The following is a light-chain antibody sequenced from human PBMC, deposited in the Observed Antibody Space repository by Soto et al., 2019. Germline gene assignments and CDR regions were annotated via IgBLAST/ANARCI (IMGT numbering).Light chain of an antibody. CDR2: WAS. CDR3: QQYYQTTQIT. V-gene: IGKV4-1*01. CDR1: QSVLRTSNNKNY. J-gene: IGKJ5*01. Sequence: DIVMTQSPDALAVSLGETATLTCKSSQSVLRTSNNKNYLNWFQQTPGQPPKLLIYWASVRESGIPDRFSGSRSGADFTLPITNLQAEDVAVYYCQQYYQTTQITFGQGTRLELK.